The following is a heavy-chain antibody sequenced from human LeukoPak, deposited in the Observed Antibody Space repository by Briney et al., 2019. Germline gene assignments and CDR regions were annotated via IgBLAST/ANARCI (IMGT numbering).Heavy chain of an antibody. D-gene: IGHD3-22*01. CDR2: IKQDGGEK. J-gene: IGHJ6*02. V-gene: IGHV3-7*01. CDR1: GFTFSSYW. Sequence: GGSLRLSCAASGFTFSSYWMSWVRQAPGKGLEWVANIKQDGGEKYYVDSVKGRFTISRDNAKNSLYLQMNSLRAEDTAVYYCAREVRYYYDSSGYYPPPEGMDVWGQGTTVTVSS. CDR3: AREVRYYYDSSGYYPPPEGMDV.